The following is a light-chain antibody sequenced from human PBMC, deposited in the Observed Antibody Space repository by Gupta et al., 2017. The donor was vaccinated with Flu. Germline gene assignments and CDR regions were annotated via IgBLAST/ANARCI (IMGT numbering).Light chain of an antibody. Sequence: ASEGDRVTITCRASQEIRDFLVWYQQKPGKAPELLIAAASRLKSGVPRRFSGSGSGTDFTLTISSLQSEDVATYYCQEYFSVPWTFGQGTRV. CDR1: QEIRDF. V-gene: IGKV1-27*01. CDR3: QEYFSVPWT. CDR2: AAS. J-gene: IGKJ1*01.